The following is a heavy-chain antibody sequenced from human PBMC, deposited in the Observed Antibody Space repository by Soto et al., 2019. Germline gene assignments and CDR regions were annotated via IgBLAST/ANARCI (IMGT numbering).Heavy chain of an antibody. CDR3: ARYCSSTSCSTYYYYGMDV. D-gene: IGHD2-2*01. J-gene: IGHJ6*02. CDR1: GYTFTSYY. V-gene: IGHV1-46*03. CDR2: INPSGGST. Sequence: QVQLVQSGAEVKKPGASVKVSCKASGYTFTSYYMHWVRQAPGQGLEWMGIINPSGGSTSYAQKFKGRVTMTRDTSTSTVYMELSSLRSEDTAVYYCARYCSSTSCSTYYYYGMDVWGQGTTVTVSS.